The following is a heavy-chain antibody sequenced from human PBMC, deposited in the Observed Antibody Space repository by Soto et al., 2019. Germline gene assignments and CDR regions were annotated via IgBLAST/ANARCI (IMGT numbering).Heavy chain of an antibody. CDR2: IYLGGSI. CDR1: GATISSYY. D-gene: IGHD3-10*01. CDR3: ARELPPMVRGVIRWFDP. V-gene: IGHV4-59*01. Sequence: SETLSLTCSVSGATISSYYYTWIRQTPGKGLEWIGYIYLGGSINYNPSFKSRVIISVDTSKNQFSLKLSSVTAADTAVYYCARELPPMVRGVIRWFDPWGQGTLVTVSS. J-gene: IGHJ5*02.